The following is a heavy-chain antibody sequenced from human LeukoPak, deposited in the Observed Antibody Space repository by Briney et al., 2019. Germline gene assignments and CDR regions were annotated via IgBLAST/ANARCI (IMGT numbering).Heavy chain of an antibody. CDR3: TGGSGWYSPDY. CDR2: IRGKANYYAT. V-gene: IGHV3-73*01. D-gene: IGHD6-19*01. Sequence: GGSLRLSCAASGFTFSDSAMHWVRQASGKGLEWVSHIRGKANYYATAYAASVRGRFTISRDDSKNTAYLHMNSLKTEDTAVYYCTGGSGWYSPDYWGQGTLVTVSS. J-gene: IGHJ4*02. CDR1: GFTFSDSA.